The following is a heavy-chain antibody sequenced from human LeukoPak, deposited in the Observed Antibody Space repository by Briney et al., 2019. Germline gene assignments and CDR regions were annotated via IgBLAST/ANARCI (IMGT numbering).Heavy chain of an antibody. CDR3: AREEISQIQLEGGGTLYYYGMDV. CDR2: IWDDGSKK. CDR1: GFTFSSYG. J-gene: IGHJ6*02. D-gene: IGHD5-18*01. V-gene: IGHV3-33*01. Sequence: PGGALRLSCAAAGFTFSSYGMHWGRQAPGKGVGGGGVIWDDGSKKYYADSVKARFTISRDNSKNPLYLQMNSLRAEDTAVYYCAREEISQIQLEGGGTLYYYGMDVWGQGTTVTVSS.